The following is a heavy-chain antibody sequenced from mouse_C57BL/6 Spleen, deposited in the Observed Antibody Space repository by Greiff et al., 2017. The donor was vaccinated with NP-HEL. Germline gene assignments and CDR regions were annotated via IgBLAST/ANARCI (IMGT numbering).Heavy chain of an antibody. V-gene: IGHV5-17*01. CDR3: ARSTMVTPFAY. D-gene: IGHD2-2*01. CDR2: ISSGSSTI. Sequence: EVQLVESGGGLVKPGGSLKLSCAASGFTFSDYGMHWVRQAPEKGLEWVAYISSGSSTIYYADTVKGRFTISRDNAKNTLVLQMTSLRSEDTAMYYCARSTMVTPFAYWGQGTRVTVSA. J-gene: IGHJ3*01. CDR1: GFTFSDYG.